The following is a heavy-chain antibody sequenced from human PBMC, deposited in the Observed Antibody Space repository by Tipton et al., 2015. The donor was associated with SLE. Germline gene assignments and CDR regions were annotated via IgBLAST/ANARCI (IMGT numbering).Heavy chain of an antibody. Sequence: QLVQSGAEVKKPGSSVRVSCTASGGTLSSYTVTWVRQAPGQGLEWMGRIIPVVGMTRYAQNFQGRITVTADKSTNTAYMELDSLTSVDTALYYCAREGPYNAFDIWGQGTMPTVSS. V-gene: IGHV1-69*09. CDR2: IIPVVGMT. CDR1: GGTLSSYT. CDR3: AREGPYNAFDI. J-gene: IGHJ3*02.